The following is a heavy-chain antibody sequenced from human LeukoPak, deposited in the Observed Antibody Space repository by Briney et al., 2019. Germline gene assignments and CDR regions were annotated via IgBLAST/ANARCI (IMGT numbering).Heavy chain of an antibody. D-gene: IGHD1-7*01. CDR1: GFTFSSYA. J-gene: IGHJ4*02. CDR3: AKEGKTRNWNYYQAKPVY. Sequence: GGPLRLSCAASGFTFSSYAMSWVRQAPGKGLEWVSAISGSGGSTYYADSVKGRFTISRDNSKNTLYLQMSSLRVEDTAVYYCAKEGKTRNWNYYQAKPVYWGQGTLVTVSS. CDR2: ISGSGGST. V-gene: IGHV3-23*01.